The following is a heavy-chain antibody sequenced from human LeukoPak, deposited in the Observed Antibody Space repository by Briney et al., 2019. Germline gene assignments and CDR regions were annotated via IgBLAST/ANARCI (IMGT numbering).Heavy chain of an antibody. J-gene: IGHJ6*01. Sequence: ASVKVSCKVSGYTLTELSMHWVRQAPGKGLEWMGGFDPEDGETVYAQKFQGGVTMTEDTSTDTAYMELSSLRSEDTAVYYCATDGAMKNYYYYGMDVWGQGTTVTASS. CDR3: ATDGAMKNYYYYGMDV. CDR1: GYTLTELS. CDR2: FDPEDGET. V-gene: IGHV1-24*01.